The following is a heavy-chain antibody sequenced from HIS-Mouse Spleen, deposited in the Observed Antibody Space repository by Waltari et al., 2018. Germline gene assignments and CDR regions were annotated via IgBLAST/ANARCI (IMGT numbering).Heavy chain of an antibody. Sequence: QVQLVQSGAEVKQPGASVTVPCKVSGYPLTELSMPWVRQATGKGLEWMGGFDPEDGETIYAQKFQGRVTMTEDTSTDTAYMELSSLRSEDTAVYYCARSSSDAFDIWGQGTMVTVSS. V-gene: IGHV1-24*01. CDR3: ARSSSDAFDI. CDR2: FDPEDGET. D-gene: IGHD6-6*01. CDR1: GYPLTELS. J-gene: IGHJ3*02.